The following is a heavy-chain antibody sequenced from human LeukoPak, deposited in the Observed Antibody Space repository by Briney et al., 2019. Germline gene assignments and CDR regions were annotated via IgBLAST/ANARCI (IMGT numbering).Heavy chain of an antibody. CDR1: GFTFSSYA. V-gene: IGHV3-30*04. J-gene: IGHJ4*02. CDR2: ISYDGSNK. D-gene: IGHD4-17*01. CDR3: ARANYGDYAPLDY. Sequence: GGSLRLSCAASGFTFSSYAMHWVRQAPGKGLEGVAVISYDGSNKYYADSVKGRFTISRDNSKNTLYLQMNSLRAEDTAVYYCARANYGDYAPLDYWGQGALVTVSS.